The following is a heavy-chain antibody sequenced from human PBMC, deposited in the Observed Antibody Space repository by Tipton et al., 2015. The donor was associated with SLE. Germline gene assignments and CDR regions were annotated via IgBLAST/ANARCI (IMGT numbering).Heavy chain of an antibody. D-gene: IGHD6-13*01. V-gene: IGHV3-11*05. J-gene: IGHJ4*02. CDR2: ISSSSSYT. Sequence: LSLTCTVSGGSISSHYWSWIRQPPGKGLEWVSYISSSSSYTNYADSVKGRFTISRENAKNSVYLQMNSLRAEDTAVYYCARDLIPRSLADYWGQGTLVTVSS. CDR1: GGSISSHY. CDR3: ARDLIPRSLADY.